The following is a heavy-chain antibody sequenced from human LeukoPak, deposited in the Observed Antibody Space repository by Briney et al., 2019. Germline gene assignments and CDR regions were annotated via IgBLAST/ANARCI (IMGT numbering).Heavy chain of an antibody. J-gene: IGHJ5*02. CDR1: GYSFIDYY. V-gene: IGHV1-2*02. D-gene: IGHD3-3*01. Sequence: ASVKVSCKTSGYSFIDYYIHWVRQAPGQGLEWMGWINPKSGRTSSARKFQDRVTMTRDPSTSTVYMDMAWLTSDDTAIYFCARADFVDAGPYLIGPWGQGTLVTVSS. CDR3: ARADFVDAGPYLIGP. CDR2: INPKSGRT.